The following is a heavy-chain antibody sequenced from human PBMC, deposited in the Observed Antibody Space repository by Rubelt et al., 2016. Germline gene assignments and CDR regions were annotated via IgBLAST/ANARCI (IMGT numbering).Heavy chain of an antibody. CDR1: GDSISSGGYY. CDR3: ATIGHGGNYFFDH. V-gene: IGHV4-31*03. J-gene: IGHJ4*02. CDR2: LYSGIP. Sequence: QLQLQESGPGLVKPSETLSLTCSVSGDSISSGGYYWSWIRQHPKKGLEWIGYLYSGIPYFNPSLKSRVTISEDTSKNQFSLRLSSRTAADTAVYYCATIGHGGNYFFDHWGQGTLVTVSS. D-gene: IGHD4-23*01.